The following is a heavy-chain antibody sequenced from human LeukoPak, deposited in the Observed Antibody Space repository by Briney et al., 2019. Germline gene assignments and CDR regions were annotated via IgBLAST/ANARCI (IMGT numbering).Heavy chain of an antibody. CDR3: ARGRDFWSGYYTLINWFDP. D-gene: IGHD3-3*01. CDR1: GGSFSGYY. CDR2: INHSGST. Sequence: PLETLSLTCAVYGGSFSGYYWSWIRQPPGKGLEWIGEINHSGSTNYNPSLKSRVTISVDTSKNQFSLKLSSVTAADTAVYYCARGRDFWSGYYTLINWFDPWGQGTLVTVSS. V-gene: IGHV4-34*01. J-gene: IGHJ5*02.